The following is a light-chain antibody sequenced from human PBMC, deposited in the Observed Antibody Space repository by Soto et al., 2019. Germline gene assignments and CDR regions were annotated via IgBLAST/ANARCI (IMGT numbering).Light chain of an antibody. CDR2: AAS. V-gene: IGKV1-39*01. CDR1: QSISSY. J-gene: IGKJ1*01. Sequence: DIQMTQSPSSLSASVGDRVTITCRASQSISSYLNWYQQKPGKAPKLLIFAASSLQSGVPSRFSGSRSGPDFTLTISSLQPDDFATYYCQQYNSYSRTFGQGTKVDIK. CDR3: QQYNSYSRT.